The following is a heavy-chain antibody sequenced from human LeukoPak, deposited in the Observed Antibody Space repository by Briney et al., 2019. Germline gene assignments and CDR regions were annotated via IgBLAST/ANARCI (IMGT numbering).Heavy chain of an antibody. Sequence: ALVKVSCKASGYTFTGYYMHWVRQAPGQGLEWMGWINPNSGGTNYAQKFQGRVTMTRDTSISTAYMELSRLRSDDTAVYYCARDFTGSGSDYYFDYWGQGTLVTVSS. D-gene: IGHD1-26*01. CDR1: GYTFTGYY. CDR2: INPNSGGT. V-gene: IGHV1-2*02. J-gene: IGHJ4*02. CDR3: ARDFTGSGSDYYFDY.